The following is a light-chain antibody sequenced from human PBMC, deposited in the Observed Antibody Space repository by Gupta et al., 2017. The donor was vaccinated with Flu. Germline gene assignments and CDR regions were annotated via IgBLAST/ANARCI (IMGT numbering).Light chain of an antibody. CDR1: QSVSSY. CDR2: HAS. J-gene: IGKJ5*01. Sequence: EIVLTQSPATLSLSPGERATLSCRASQSVSSYLAWYQQKPGQAPRLLIYHASNSANGNPARFSGGGSVTDFTLTSRRRENEDFAVYYVQQRGTLITFGQGTRLEIK. CDR3: QQRGTLIT. V-gene: IGKV3-11*01.